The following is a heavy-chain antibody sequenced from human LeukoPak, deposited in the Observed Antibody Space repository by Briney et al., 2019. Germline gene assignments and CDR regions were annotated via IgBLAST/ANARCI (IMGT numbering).Heavy chain of an antibody. Sequence: PGGSLRLSCAASGFTFDDYAMHWVRQAPGKGLEWVSGISWNSGSIGYADSVKGRFTISRDNAKNSLYLQMNSLRAEDTALYYCAKAVGAVTDAFDIWGQGTMVTVSS. D-gene: IGHD1-26*01. V-gene: IGHV3-9*01. CDR1: GFTFDDYA. J-gene: IGHJ3*02. CDR2: ISWNSGSI. CDR3: AKAVGAVTDAFDI.